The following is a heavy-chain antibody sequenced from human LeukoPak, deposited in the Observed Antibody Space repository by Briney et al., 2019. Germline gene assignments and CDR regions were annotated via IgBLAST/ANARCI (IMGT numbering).Heavy chain of an antibody. CDR2: ISAYNGNT. J-gene: IGHJ4*02. V-gene: IGHV1-18*01. D-gene: IGHD1-26*01. Sequence: GASVKVSCKASGYTFTSYGISWVRQAPGQGLEWMGWISAYNGNTNYAQKLQGRVTMTTDTSTSTAYMELRSLRSDGTAVYYCARGREYSGSYFLGDYFDYWGQGTLVTVSS. CDR1: GYTFTSYG. CDR3: ARGREYSGSYFLGDYFDY.